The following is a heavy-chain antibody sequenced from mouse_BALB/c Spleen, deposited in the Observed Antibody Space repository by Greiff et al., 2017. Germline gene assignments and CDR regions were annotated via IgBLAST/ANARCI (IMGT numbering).Heavy chain of an antibody. J-gene: IGHJ3*01. D-gene: IGHD1-1*01. CDR1: GFNIKDTY. V-gene: IGHV14-3*02. CDR2: IDPANGNT. CDR3: ARSRYYGSSYEAY. Sequence: VQLQQSGAELVKPGASVKLSCTASGFNIKDTYMHWVKQRPEQGLEWIGRIDPANGNTKYDPKFQGKATITADTSSNTAYLQLSSLTSEDTAVYYCARSRYYGSSYEAYWGQGTLVTVSA.